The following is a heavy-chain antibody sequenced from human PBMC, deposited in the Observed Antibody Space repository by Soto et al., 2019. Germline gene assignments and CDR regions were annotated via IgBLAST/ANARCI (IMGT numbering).Heavy chain of an antibody. CDR2: VKSKTDGETT. CDR3: TGDVRRTAVWGFDP. J-gene: IGHJ5*02. V-gene: IGHV3-15*01. Sequence: EVQLVESGGGLVKPGGSLRLSCAASGFTFSKAWMSWVRQAPGKGPEWVGRVKSKTDGETTGYATPVRGRCTISRDDSTNMLHLQMISLRTEVRALYYCTGDVRRTAVWGFDPWGQGTLVTVPS. D-gene: IGHD6-19*01. CDR1: GFTFSKAW.